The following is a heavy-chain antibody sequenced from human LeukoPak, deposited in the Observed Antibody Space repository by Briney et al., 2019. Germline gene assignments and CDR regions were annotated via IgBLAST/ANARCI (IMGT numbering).Heavy chain of an antibody. CDR3: AKRSGSSWYEDWFDP. CDR2: IQYDGSNT. V-gene: IGHV3-30*02. CDR1: GLSFSYFG. J-gene: IGHJ5*02. D-gene: IGHD6-13*01. Sequence: GGSLRLSCATSGLSFSYFGIHWVRQAPGKGLEWVAFIQYDGSNTYYADSVKGRFTISRDNSKNTLYLQMNSLRAEDTAVYYCAKRSGSSWYEDWFDPWGQGTLVTVSS.